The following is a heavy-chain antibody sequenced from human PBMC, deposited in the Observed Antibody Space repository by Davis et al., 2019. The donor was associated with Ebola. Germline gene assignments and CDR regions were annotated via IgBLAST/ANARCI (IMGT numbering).Heavy chain of an antibody. D-gene: IGHD3-3*01. CDR1: GFTFSSYG. CDR2: ISYDGSNK. V-gene: IGHV3-30*03. CDR3: ARDPRDTIFGVVIIPYFDY. J-gene: IGHJ4*02. Sequence: PGGSLRLSCAASGFTFSSYGMHWVRQAPGKGLEWVAVISYDGSNKYYADSVKGRFTISRDNSKNTLYLQMNSLRAEDTAVYYCARDPRDTIFGVVIIPYFDYWGQGTLVTVSS.